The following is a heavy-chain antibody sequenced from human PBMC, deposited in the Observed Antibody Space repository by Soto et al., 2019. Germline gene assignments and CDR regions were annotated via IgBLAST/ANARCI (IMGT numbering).Heavy chain of an antibody. J-gene: IGHJ4*02. V-gene: IGHV3-66*01. CDR3: ARGAGYSSGWPYYFDY. CDR1: GVTVSSNF. CDR2: LYSGVST. Sequence: ESGGDLVQPGESLRLSCAASGVTVSSNFMTWVRQAPGKGLEWVSVLYSGVSTYYLADVKGRFSISRDDSKNTLYLQMNSLRAEETAVYYCARGAGYSSGWPYYFDYWGQGTLVTVSS. D-gene: IGHD6-19*01.